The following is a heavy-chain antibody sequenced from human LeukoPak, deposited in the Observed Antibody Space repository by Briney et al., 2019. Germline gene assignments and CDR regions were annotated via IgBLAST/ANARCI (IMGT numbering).Heavy chain of an antibody. CDR2: ISSSANTI. Sequence: GGSLRLSCAASGFIFSVYEMNWVRQAPGKGLEWVSYISSSANTIYYADSVKGRFTIYRDNAKNSLYLQMNSLRAEDTAVYYCARGGLRIAAAVWGQGTLVTVSS. CDR1: GFIFSVYE. V-gene: IGHV3-48*03. CDR3: ARGGLRIAAAV. D-gene: IGHD6-13*01. J-gene: IGHJ4*02.